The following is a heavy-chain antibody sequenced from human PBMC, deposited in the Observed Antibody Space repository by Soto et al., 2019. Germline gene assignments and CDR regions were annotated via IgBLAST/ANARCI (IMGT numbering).Heavy chain of an antibody. V-gene: IGHV3-21*02. CDR2: ISSGSSDI. CDR1: GFNFNDYS. CDR3: ARGVSAIGLQEDFDC. J-gene: IGHJ4*02. Sequence: EVQLVESGGGLVQPGGSLRLSCAASGFNFNDYSMNWVRQSPGKGLEWVSSISSGSSDIYYADSVRGRFTISRDNAMYLLYLQMNSLRAEDTAVYYCARGVSAIGLQEDFDCWGQGTLVTVSS.